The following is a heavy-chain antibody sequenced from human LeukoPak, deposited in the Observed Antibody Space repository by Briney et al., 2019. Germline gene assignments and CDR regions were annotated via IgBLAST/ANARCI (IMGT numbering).Heavy chain of an antibody. CDR1: GFNVSRNY. D-gene: IGHD1-26*01. CDR3: TRDRIGAIGRTHMDV. V-gene: IGHV3-49*04. J-gene: IGHJ6*02. Sequence: GSLRLSCAASGFNVSRNYMRWVRQAPGKGLEWVGFIRSKTYGGTTDYAASVKGRFSISRDDSKSIAYLQMSSLKTEDTAVYYCTRDRIGAIGRTHMDVWGQGTTVTVSS. CDR2: IRSKTYGGTT.